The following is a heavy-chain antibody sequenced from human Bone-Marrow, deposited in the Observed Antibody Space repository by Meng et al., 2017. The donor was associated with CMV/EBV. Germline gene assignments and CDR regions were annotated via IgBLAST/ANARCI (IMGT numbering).Heavy chain of an antibody. Sequence: GGSLRLSCAASGFTFSSYSMNWVRQAPGKGLEWVSSISSSSSYIYYADSVKGRFTISRDNAKNSLYLQMNSLGAEDTAVYYCARAGGATKGQDYYYGMDVWGQGTTVTVSS. V-gene: IGHV3-21*01. CDR2: ISSSSSYI. CDR3: ARAGGATKGQDYYYGMDV. D-gene: IGHD1-26*01. CDR1: GFTFSSYS. J-gene: IGHJ6*02.